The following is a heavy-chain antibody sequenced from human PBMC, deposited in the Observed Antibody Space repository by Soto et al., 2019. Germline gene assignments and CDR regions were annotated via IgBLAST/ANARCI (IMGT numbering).Heavy chain of an antibody. J-gene: IGHJ6*02. CDR1: GFTFSSYS. Sequence: EVQLVESGGGLVQPGGSLRLSCAASGFTFSSYSINWVRQAPGKGLEWLSYITSDSSTISYADPVKGRFTVSRDNAKNSLYLQMNSLRDEDTAVYYWARVGRGVYGMDVWGQGTSVTVSS. V-gene: IGHV3-48*02. D-gene: IGHD2-8*01. CDR3: ARVGRGVYGMDV. CDR2: ITSDSSTI.